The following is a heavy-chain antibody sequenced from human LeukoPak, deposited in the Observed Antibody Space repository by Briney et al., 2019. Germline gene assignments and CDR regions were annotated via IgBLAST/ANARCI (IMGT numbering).Heavy chain of an antibody. J-gene: IGHJ4*02. D-gene: IGHD6-13*01. CDR3: ARVSLAAAASFDY. CDR2: ISYSGTT. V-gene: IGHV4-39*02. Sequence: SETLSLTCSVSGGSISSSSFYWGWIRQPPGKGLEWIGSISYSGTTYYKPSLRSRLTISVDTSKNHLSLNLTSVTAADTAVYYCARVSLAAAASFDYWGQGTLVTVSS. CDR1: GGSISSSSFY.